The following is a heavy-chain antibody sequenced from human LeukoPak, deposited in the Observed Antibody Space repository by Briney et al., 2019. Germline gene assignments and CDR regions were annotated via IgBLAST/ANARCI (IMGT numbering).Heavy chain of an antibody. CDR1: GYTFTGYY. J-gene: IGHJ6*03. V-gene: IGHV1-2*06. CDR3: ARDPLGYSSSSWNYYYMDV. Sequence: ASVKVSCKASGYTFTGYYMHWVRQAPGQGLEWMGRINPNSGGTNYAQKFQGRVTMTRDTSISTAYMELSRLRSDDTAVYYCARDPLGYSSSSWNYYYMDVWGKGTTVTVSS. D-gene: IGHD6-6*01. CDR2: INPNSGGT.